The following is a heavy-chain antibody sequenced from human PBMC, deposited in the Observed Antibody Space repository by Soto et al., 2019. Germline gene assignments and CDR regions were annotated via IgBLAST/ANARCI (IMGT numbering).Heavy chain of an antibody. V-gene: IGHV4-59*08. CDR3: ARHLRSIAAPGWFDP. CDR1: GGSISSYY. J-gene: IGHJ5*02. Sequence: SETLSLTCTFSGGSISSYYWSWIRQPPGKGLEWIGYIYYSGSTNYNPSLKSRVTISVDTSKNQFSLKLSSVTAADTAVYYCARHLRSIAAPGWFDPWGQGTLVTVSS. D-gene: IGHD6-6*01. CDR2: IYYSGST.